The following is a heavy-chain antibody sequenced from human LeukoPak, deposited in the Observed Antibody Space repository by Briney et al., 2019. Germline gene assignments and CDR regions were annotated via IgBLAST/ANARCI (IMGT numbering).Heavy chain of an antibody. CDR1: GFTFISYG. CDR3: AKERTDSWFDP. V-gene: IGHV3-30*02. J-gene: IGHJ5*02. CDR2: IAYDGSNK. Sequence: GGSLRLSCAASGFTFISYGMHWVRQAPGKGLEWVAFIAYDGSNKYYADSVKGRFTISRDNSKNTLYLQMNSLRAEDTAVYYCAKERTDSWFDPWGQGTLVTVSS.